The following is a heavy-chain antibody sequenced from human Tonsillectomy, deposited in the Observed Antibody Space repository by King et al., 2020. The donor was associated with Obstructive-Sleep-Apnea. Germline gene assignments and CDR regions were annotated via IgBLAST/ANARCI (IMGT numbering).Heavy chain of an antibody. CDR1: GFSFSSSA. CDR3: AKDDIVVVPDATEDFYYGLDV. Sequence: VQLVESGGGLVQPGGSLRLSCAASGFSFSSSAMSWVRQAPGKGLACVSAISRSGGNTYYADSVKGRFTISRDNSENTLYLQMNSLRAEDTAVYYCAKDDIVVVPDATEDFYYGLDVWGQGTKVTVSS. D-gene: IGHD2-2*01. V-gene: IGHV3-23*04. J-gene: IGHJ6*02. CDR2: ISRSGGNT.